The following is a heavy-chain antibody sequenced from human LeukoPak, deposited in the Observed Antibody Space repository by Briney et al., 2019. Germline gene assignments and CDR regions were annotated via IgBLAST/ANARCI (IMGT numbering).Heavy chain of an antibody. Sequence: PSVKVSCKASGGTFSSYAICWVRQAPGQGLEWIGRIIPIFGTANYAQKFQGRVTITTDESTSTAYMELSSLRSEDTAVYYCARGTEYYFDYWGQGTLVTVSS. CDR1: GGTFSSYA. J-gene: IGHJ4*02. V-gene: IGHV1-69*05. CDR2: IIPIFGTA. D-gene: IGHD1-1*01. CDR3: ARGTEYYFDY.